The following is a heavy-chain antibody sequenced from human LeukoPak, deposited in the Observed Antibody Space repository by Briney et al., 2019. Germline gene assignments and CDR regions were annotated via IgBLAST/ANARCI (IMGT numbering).Heavy chain of an antibody. CDR1: GYTFTTYS. CDR3: ATRVAGEIN. J-gene: IGHJ4*02. V-gene: IGHV1-18*01. CDR2: IRPNNGYT. D-gene: IGHD6-13*01. Sequence: ASVKVSCKASGYTFTTYSISWVRQAPGQGLEWMGYIRPNNGYTDYVQKFQGRVTMTTDTSTTTAYMELRSLESDDTAVYYCATRVAGEINWGQGTLVTVSS.